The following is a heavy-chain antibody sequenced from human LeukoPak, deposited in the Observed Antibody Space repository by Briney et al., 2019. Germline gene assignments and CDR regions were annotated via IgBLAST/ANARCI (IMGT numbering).Heavy chain of an antibody. J-gene: IGHJ4*02. D-gene: IGHD4-23*01. V-gene: IGHV3-66*01. CDR2: IYSGGST. Sequence: GGSLRLSCAASGFTFSASNMSWVRQAPGKGLEWVSVIYSGGSTYYADSVKGRFTISRDNSKNTLYLQMNSLRAEDTAVYYCARVGSSVVTPPLDYWGQGTLVTVSS. CDR1: GFTFSASN. CDR3: ARVGSSVVTPPLDY.